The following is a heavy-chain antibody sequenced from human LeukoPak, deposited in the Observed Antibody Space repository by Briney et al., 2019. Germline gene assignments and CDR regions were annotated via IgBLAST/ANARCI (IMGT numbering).Heavy chain of an antibody. Sequence: QSGGSLTPSCAASGFTFRSYDMSWVRQAAGEGLEWVSAISGSGGSTYYADSVKGRFTISRDNYKNTLYLQMNSLRAEDTAVYYCARFRPPLEYYFDYWGQGTLVTVSS. CDR1: GFTFRSYD. V-gene: IGHV3-23*01. D-gene: IGHD2-21*01. CDR3: ARFRPPLEYYFDY. J-gene: IGHJ4*02. CDR2: ISGSGGST.